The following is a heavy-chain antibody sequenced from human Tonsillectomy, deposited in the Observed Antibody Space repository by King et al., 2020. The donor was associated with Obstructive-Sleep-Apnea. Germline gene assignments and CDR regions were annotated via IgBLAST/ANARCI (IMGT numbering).Heavy chain of an antibody. CDR3: AHISPRRVNPSYIDV. V-gene: IGHV2-5*02. Sequence: VGVSWIRQPPGQALEWLALIYWDDDKRYSPSLKTRLTITKDTSKNQVVLTITNMDPVDTAKYYCAHISPRRVNPSYIDVWGQGTTVTVSS. D-gene: IGHD2/OR15-2a*01. CDR1: VG. J-gene: IGHJ6*03. CDR2: IYWDDDK.